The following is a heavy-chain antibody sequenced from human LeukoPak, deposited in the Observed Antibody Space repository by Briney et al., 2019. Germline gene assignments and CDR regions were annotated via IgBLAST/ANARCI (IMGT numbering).Heavy chain of an antibody. J-gene: IGHJ4*02. CDR1: GFTFSNAW. CDR3: TTDPDYDFWSGYPHFDY. CDR2: IKSKTDGGTT. D-gene: IGHD3-3*01. V-gene: IGHV3-15*07. Sequence: GGSLRLSCAASGFTFSNAWMNWVRQAPGKGLEWVGRIKSKTDGGTTDYAAPVKGRFTISRDDSKNTLNLQMNSLKNEDTAVYYCTTDPDYDFWSGYPHFDYWGQGTLVTVSS.